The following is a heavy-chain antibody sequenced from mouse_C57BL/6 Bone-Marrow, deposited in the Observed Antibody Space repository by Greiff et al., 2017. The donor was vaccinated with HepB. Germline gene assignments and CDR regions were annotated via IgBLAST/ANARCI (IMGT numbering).Heavy chain of an antibody. CDR3: TTLYYGFAY. CDR2: IDPENGDT. Sequence: EVQLVESGAELVRPGASVKLSCTASGFNIKDDYMHWVKQRPEQGLEWIGWIDPENGDTEYASKFQGKATITADTSSNTAYLQLSSLTSEDTAVYYCTTLYYGFAYWGQGTLVTVSA. J-gene: IGHJ3*01. CDR1: GFNIKDDY. D-gene: IGHD1-1*01. V-gene: IGHV14-4*01.